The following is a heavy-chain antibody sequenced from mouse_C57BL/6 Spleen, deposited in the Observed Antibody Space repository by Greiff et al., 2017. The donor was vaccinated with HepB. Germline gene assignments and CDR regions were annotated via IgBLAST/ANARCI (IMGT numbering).Heavy chain of an antibody. Sequence: QVQLQQSGAELVKPGASVKLSCKASVYTFTEYTIHWVKQRSGQGLEWIGWFYPGSGSIKYNEKFKDKATLTADKSSSTVYMELSRLTSEDSAVYFCARHEDYGNYVRAWFAYWGQGTLVTVSA. CDR1: VYTFTEYT. CDR3: ARHEDYGNYVRAWFAY. J-gene: IGHJ3*01. D-gene: IGHD2-1*01. CDR2: FYPGSGSI. V-gene: IGHV1-62-2*01.